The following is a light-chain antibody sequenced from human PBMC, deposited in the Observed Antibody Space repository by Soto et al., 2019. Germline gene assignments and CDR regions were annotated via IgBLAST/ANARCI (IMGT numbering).Light chain of an antibody. CDR3: QQDGSSPPT. V-gene: IGKV3-20*01. CDR2: GAS. Sequence: EIVLTQSPGTLSLSPGERATLSCRASQSVAGNYLAWYRRKPAQAPRLLIYGASSRATDIPRRFSGSGSGSTFTLPSTRLDPKDLAVYYGQQDGSSPPTFGAGTRVEIK. CDR1: QSVAGNY. J-gene: IGKJ1*01.